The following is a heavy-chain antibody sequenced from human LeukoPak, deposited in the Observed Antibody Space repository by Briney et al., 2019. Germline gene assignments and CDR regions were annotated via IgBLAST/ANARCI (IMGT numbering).Heavy chain of an antibody. CDR2: ISGDGGST. V-gene: IGHV3-43*02. Sequence: GGSLRLSCSASGFTFSRYAMHWVRQAPGKGLEWVSLISGDGGSTYYADSMKGRFTISRDNSKNSLYLQMNSLRTEDTALYYCARDSREFFQHWGQGTLVTVSS. CDR1: GFTFSRYA. CDR3: ARDSREFFQH. J-gene: IGHJ1*01.